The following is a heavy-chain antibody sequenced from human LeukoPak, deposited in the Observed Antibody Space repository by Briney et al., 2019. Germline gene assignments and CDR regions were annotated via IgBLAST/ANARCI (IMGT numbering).Heavy chain of an antibody. CDR1: GFTFSSYA. V-gene: IGHV3-23*01. CDR2: ISGSGGST. CDR3: ARAKVVVTHFDY. D-gene: IGHD3-22*01. J-gene: IGHJ4*02. Sequence: GGSLRLSCAASGFTFSSYAMSWVRQAPGKGLEWVSAISGSGGSTYYADSVKGRFTISRDNSKNTLYLQMNCLRAEDTAVYYCARAKVVVTHFDYWGQGTLVTVSS.